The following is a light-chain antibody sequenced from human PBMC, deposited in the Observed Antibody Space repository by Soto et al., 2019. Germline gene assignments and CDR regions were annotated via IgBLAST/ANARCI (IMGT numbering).Light chain of an antibody. J-gene: IGLJ1*01. V-gene: IGLV2-8*01. CDR3: SSYAGSNNFPYV. Sequence: QSVLTQSPSASGSPGQSVTISCTGTSSDVGSYNCVSWYQQHPGKAPKLMIYEVNKRPSGVPDRFSGSKSGNTASLTVSGLQAEDEADYYCSSYAGSNNFPYVFGTGTKVTVL. CDR1: SSDVGSYNC. CDR2: EVN.